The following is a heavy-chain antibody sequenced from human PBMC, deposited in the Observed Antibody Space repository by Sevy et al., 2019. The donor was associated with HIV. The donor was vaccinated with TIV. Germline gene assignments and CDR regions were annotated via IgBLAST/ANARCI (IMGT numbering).Heavy chain of an antibody. V-gene: IGHV3-48*02. J-gene: IGHJ6*02. Sequence: GGSLRLSGAASGFTFSSYSMNWVRQAPGKGLEWVSYISSSSSTIYYADSVKGRFTISRDNAKNALYLQMNSMRDEETSVYYCTRAVMLRSMEWLADTDGYYYGMDVWGQGTTVTVSS. D-gene: IGHD3-3*01. CDR2: ISSSSSTI. CDR3: TRAVMLRSMEWLADTDGYYYGMDV. CDR1: GFTFSSYS.